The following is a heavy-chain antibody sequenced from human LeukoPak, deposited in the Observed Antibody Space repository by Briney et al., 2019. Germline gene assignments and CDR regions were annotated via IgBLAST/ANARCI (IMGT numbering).Heavy chain of an antibody. CDR2: ISSSSSYI. V-gene: IGHV3-21*04. D-gene: IGHD3-9*01. Sequence: GGSLRLSCAASGFTFSSYSMNWVRQAPGKGLEWVSSISSSSSYIYYADSVKGRFTISRDNAKNSLYLQMNSLRAEDTAVYYCARREMFDGAIDYWGQGTLVTVSS. CDR1: GFTFSSYS. CDR3: ARREMFDGAIDY. J-gene: IGHJ4*02.